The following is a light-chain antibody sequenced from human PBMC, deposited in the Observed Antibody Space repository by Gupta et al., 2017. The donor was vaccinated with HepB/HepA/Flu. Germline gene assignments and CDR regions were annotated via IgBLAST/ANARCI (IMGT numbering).Light chain of an antibody. CDR3: QHDYDYPWT. Sequence: DIQMTQSPSTLSASVGDRVTITCRASQNIINWLAWYQQKPGKAPNLLIYKASNLESGVPSRFSGSGSGIEFTLTIISLQPDDFATYYCQHDYDYPWTFGQGTKVEI. J-gene: IGKJ1*01. CDR1: QNIINW. V-gene: IGKV1-5*03. CDR2: KAS.